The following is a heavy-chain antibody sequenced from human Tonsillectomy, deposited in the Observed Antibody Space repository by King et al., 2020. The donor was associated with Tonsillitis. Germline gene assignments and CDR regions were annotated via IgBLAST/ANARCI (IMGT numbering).Heavy chain of an antibody. CDR3: ARAGWEVLLYYFDY. V-gene: IGHV3-30*01. D-gene: IGHD1-26*01. CDR2: ISYDGSNK. CDR1: GFTFSSYP. J-gene: IGHJ4*02. Sequence: QLVQSGGGVVPPGRSLRLSCAASGFTFSSYPMHWVRQAPVKGLEWVAGISYDGSNKYYADSVKGRFTISRDNSKNTLYLQMNSLRAEDTAVYYCARAGWEVLLYYFDYWGQGTLVTVSS.